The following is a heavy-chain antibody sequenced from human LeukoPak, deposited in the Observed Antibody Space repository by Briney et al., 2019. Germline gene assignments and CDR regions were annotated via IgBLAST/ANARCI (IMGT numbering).Heavy chain of an antibody. J-gene: IGHJ4*02. CDR3: TRGAPVGSSREFDY. CDR1: GDSVSSNSAA. V-gene: IGHV6-1*01. CDR2: TYYRSKWYN. D-gene: IGHD5-24*01. Sequence: QTLSLTCAISGDSVSSNSAAWNWIRQSPLRGLEWLGRTYYRSKWYNDYAVSVKSRITINPDTSKNQFSLQLNSVTPEDTAVYYCTRGAPVGSSREFDYWGQGTLVTVSS.